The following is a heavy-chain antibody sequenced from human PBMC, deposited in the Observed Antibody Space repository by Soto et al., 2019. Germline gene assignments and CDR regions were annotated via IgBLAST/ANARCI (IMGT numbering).Heavy chain of an antibody. CDR1: GFTFSSYG. Sequence: GGSLRLSCAASGFTFSSYGMHWVRQAPGKGLEWVAVIWYDGSNKYYADSVKGRFTISRDNSKNTLYLQMNSLRAEDTAVYYCARDHYYYYGSGSYYTGVLRYYYYYMDVWGKGTTVTVSS. V-gene: IGHV3-33*01. CDR2: IWYDGSNK. J-gene: IGHJ6*03. D-gene: IGHD3-10*01. CDR3: ARDHYYYYGSGSYYTGVLRYYYYYMDV.